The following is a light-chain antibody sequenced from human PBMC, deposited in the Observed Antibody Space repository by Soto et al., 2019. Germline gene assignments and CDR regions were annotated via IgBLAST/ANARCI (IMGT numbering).Light chain of an antibody. V-gene: IGLV1-47*02. CDR1: SSNIGSNY. Sequence: QSVLTQPPSASGTPGQRVTISCSGSSSNIGSNYVYWYQQLPGTAPKLLIYSNNQRPSGVPDRFSGSKSGTSASLAISGLRSEDEADYYCAAWDDSLSAYVFGTGTKVTAL. CDR2: SNN. CDR3: AAWDDSLSAYV. J-gene: IGLJ1*01.